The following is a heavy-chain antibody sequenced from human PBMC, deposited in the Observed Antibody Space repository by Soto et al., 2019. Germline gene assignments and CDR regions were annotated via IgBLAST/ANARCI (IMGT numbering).Heavy chain of an antibody. V-gene: IGHV3-74*01. J-gene: IGHJ6*02. CDR1: GFTFSSYW. CDR3: ASLTMVRVYYYYGMDV. Sequence: PGGSLRLSCAASGFTFSSYWMHWVRQAPGKRLVWVSRINSDGSSTSYADSVKGRFTISRDNANNKLYLQMNSLRAEDTAVYYCASLTMVRVYYYYGMDVWGQGTTVTVSS. D-gene: IGHD3-10*01. CDR2: INSDGSST.